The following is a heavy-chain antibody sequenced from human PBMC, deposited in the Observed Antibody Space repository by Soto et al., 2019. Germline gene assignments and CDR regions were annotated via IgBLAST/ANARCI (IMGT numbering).Heavy chain of an antibody. D-gene: IGHD6-13*01. CDR1: GGTFSSYA. Sequence: ASVKVSCKASGGTFSSYAISWVRQAPGQGLEWMGGIIPIFGTANYAQKFQGRVTITADESTSTAYMELSSLRSEDTAVYYCARPGIHEQPGVLPYGMDVWGQGTTVTVSS. J-gene: IGHJ6*02. CDR3: ARPGIHEQPGVLPYGMDV. V-gene: IGHV1-69*13. CDR2: IIPIFGTA.